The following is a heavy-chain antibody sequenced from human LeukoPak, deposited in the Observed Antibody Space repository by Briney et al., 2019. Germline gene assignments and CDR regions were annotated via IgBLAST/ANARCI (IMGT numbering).Heavy chain of an antibody. CDR3: ARVGYSSGWYYYYYMDV. V-gene: IGHV3-23*01. Sequence: PGGSLRLSCAASGFTFSTYAMSWVRQAPGKGLEWVSAISSDRTGTYSADSVKGRFTISRDNSKNTLYLQMNSLRAEDTAVYYCARVGYSSGWYYYYYMDVWGKGTTVTISS. CDR1: GFTFSTYA. CDR2: ISSDRTGT. J-gene: IGHJ6*03. D-gene: IGHD6-19*01.